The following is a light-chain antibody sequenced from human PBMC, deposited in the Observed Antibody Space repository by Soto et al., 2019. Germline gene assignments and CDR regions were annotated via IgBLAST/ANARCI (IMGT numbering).Light chain of an antibody. CDR1: QSVSNNY. CDR2: GAS. J-gene: IGKJ1*01. CDR3: QQSYSSPRT. Sequence: EIVLTQSPGTLSLSPGERATLSCRASQSVSNNYLAWYQQKPGQAPRLLIYGASNRATGIPDRFSGSGSGTEFTLTISSLQSEDFATYYCQQSYSSPRTFGQGTKVDIK. V-gene: IGKV3-20*01.